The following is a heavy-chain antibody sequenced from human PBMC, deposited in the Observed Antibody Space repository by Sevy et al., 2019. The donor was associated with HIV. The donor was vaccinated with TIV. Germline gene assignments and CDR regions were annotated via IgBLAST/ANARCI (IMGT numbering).Heavy chain of an antibody. V-gene: IGHV3-30*04. CDR1: AFTFSNSA. CDR2: ISSDGGSD. CDR3: ARSLIAVAGSYGMDI. Sequence: GGSLRLSCAASAFTFSNSAMHWVRQAPGKGLEWVALISSDGGSDYYADSVKGRFIISRDNSKNTLYLQMNSLRPEDTAVYYCARSLIAVAGSYGMDIWGQGTTVTVSS. D-gene: IGHD6-19*01. J-gene: IGHJ6*02.